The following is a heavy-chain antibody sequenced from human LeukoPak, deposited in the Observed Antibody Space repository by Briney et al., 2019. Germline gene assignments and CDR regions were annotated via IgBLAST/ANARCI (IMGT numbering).Heavy chain of an antibody. CDR1: GFTFSTYW. CDR3: ARASTTVPNLLDH. J-gene: IGHJ4*02. V-gene: IGHV3-74*01. CDR2: IKGDGSST. Sequence: QPGGSLTLSCAASGFTFSTYWMHWVCHAPGKGLVWLARIKGDGSSTIYADAVKGRFTISRDNSKNTLYLQTSSLRAEDTAVYYCARASTTVPNLLDHWGRGTLVTVSS. D-gene: IGHD4-17*01.